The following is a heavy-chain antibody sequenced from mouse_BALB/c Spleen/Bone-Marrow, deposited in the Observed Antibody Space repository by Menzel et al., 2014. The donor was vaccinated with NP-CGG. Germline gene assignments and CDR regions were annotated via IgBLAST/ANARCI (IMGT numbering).Heavy chain of an antibody. CDR1: DYTFTSYR. CDR2: IYPGNSDT. CDR3: TLAYFGQGDWFFDV. J-gene: IGHJ1*01. V-gene: IGHV1-5*01. D-gene: IGHD2-10*01. Sequence: VQLQQSGTVLARPGASVKTSCKASDYTFTSYRMHWLKQRPGQGLEGIGAIYPGNSDTSYNQKFKGKAELTAVTSTSTAYMDLSSLTNEDSAVYYCTLAYFGQGDWFFDVWGAGTTVTVSS.